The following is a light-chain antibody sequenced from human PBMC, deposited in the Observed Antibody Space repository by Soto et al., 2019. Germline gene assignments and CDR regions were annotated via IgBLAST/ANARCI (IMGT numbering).Light chain of an antibody. CDR2: GAS. CDR3: QQYNIWPPYT. Sequence: EIVMTQSPATLSVSPGERATLYCKASQRISSNLAWYQQKPGQPPRLLIYGASTRASGIPARFSGSGSGTEFTLTISGLQSDDFALYYCQQYNIWPPYTFGQGTKVDI. CDR1: QRISSN. V-gene: IGKV3-15*01. J-gene: IGKJ2*01.